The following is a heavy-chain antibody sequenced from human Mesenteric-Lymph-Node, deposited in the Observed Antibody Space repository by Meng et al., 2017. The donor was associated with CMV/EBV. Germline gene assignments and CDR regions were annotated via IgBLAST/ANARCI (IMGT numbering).Heavy chain of an antibody. V-gene: IGHV2-5*02. CDR2: IYCDDDK. D-gene: IGHD6-13*01. CDR3: AHSSGIAAAGPFYFDY. Sequence: QITLMESGPTLVKPTQTLTPTCTFSGFSLSTSGVGVGWIRKPPGKALEWLALIYCDDDKRYSPSLKSRLTITKDTSKNQVVLTMTNMDHVDTATYYCAHSSGIAAAGPFYFDYWGQGTLVTVSS. J-gene: IGHJ4*02. CDR1: GFSLSTSGVG.